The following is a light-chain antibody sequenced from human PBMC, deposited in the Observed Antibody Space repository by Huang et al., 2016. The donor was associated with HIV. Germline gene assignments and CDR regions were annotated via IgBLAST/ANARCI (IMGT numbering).Light chain of an antibody. J-gene: IGKJ1*01. CDR1: LDINNY. V-gene: IGKV1-33*01. CDR3: QQYDTLPLT. Sequence: DIQMTQSPSSLSASLGDKVTITCQASLDINNYLNWYQQKPGKVPKLLISDAADRETGVPPRFSGSRSGTNFTLTVSSLQAEDIGTYYCQQYDTLPLTFGQGTNVEI. CDR2: DAA.